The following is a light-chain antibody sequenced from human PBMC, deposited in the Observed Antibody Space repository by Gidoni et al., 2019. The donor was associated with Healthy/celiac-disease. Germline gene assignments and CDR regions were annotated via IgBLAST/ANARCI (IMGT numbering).Light chain of an antibody. CDR1: QSISSW. V-gene: IGKV1-5*01. CDR3: QQYNSYPLT. CDR2: DAS. J-gene: IGKJ4*01. Sequence: DIQMTQSPSTLSASVGDRVTITCRASQSISSWLAWYQQKPGKAPKLLIFDASSLESGVPSRFSGSGSGTEFTLTISSLQPDDFATYYCQQYNSYPLTFGGXTKVEIK.